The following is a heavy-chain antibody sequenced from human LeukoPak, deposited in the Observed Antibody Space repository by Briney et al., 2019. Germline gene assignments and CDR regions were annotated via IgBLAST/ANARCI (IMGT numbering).Heavy chain of an antibody. D-gene: IGHD1-14*01. CDR3: ARTAGNSPEFVDYYFDT. CDR1: GYTFTGYY. CDR2: INPKTGGT. Sequence: ASVKVSCKTSGYTFTGYYIHWVRQAPGQGLEWMGWINPKTGGTNSAQKFQGRVTMTRDTSISTAYMELSRLTSDEKAVYFCARTAGNSPEFVDYYFDTGAREPWSPSPQ. V-gene: IGHV1-2*02. J-gene: IGHJ4*02.